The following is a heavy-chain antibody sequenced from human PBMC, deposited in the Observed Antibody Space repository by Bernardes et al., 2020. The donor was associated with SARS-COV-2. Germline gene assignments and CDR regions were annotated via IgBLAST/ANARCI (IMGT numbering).Heavy chain of an antibody. CDR1: GYAFTDYG. D-gene: IGHD3-3*01. Sequence: ASVKVSCKTSGYAFTDYGITWVRQAPGQGLEWMGWISPYNGNRNYVQKFQGWVTMTRDTSISTAYMELSRLRSDDTAVYYCARGPFFWSGYSDAFDIWGQGTMVTVSS. CDR2: ISPYNGNR. V-gene: IGHV1-18*04. J-gene: IGHJ3*02. CDR3: ARGPFFWSGYSDAFDI.